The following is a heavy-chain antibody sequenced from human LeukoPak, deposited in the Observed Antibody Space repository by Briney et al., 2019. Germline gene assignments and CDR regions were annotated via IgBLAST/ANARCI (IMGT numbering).Heavy chain of an antibody. D-gene: IGHD3-22*01. CDR1: GFTFSSYA. CDR3: AKDLRYYDNSGYPDAFDI. Sequence: PGGSLRLSCATSGFTFSSYAMSWVRQAPGKGLAWVSAISGSGVNTFYADSVKGRFTISRDNSKNTLYLQMSSLRAEDTAVYYCAKDLRYYDNSGYPDAFDIWGQGTMVTASS. V-gene: IGHV3-23*01. CDR2: ISGSGVNT. J-gene: IGHJ3*02.